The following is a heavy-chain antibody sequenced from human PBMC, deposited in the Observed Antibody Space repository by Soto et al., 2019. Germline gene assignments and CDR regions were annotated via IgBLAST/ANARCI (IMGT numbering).Heavy chain of an antibody. D-gene: IGHD6-6*01. CDR2: IYHSGST. Sequence: SLTCAVSGGSISSGGYSWSWIRQPPGKGLEWIGYIYHSGSTYYNPSLKSRVTISVDRSKNQFSLKLSSVTAADTAVYYCARGGSSSLPFDPWGQGTLVTVSS. J-gene: IGHJ5*02. V-gene: IGHV4-30-2*01. CDR3: ARGGSSSLPFDP. CDR1: GGSISSGGYS.